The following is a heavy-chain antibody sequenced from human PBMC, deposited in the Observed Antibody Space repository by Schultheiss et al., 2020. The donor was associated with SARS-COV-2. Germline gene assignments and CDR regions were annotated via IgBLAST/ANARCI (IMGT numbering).Heavy chain of an antibody. V-gene: IGHV4-59*08. CDR2: IYYSGST. D-gene: IGHD5-18*01. J-gene: IGHJ3*02. CDR1: GGSISSYY. Sequence: SETLSLTCTVSGGSISSYYWSWIRQPPGKGLEWIGSIYYSGSTNYNPSLKSRVTMSVDTSKNQFSLKLSSVTAADTAVYYCARPDTAMAFDAFDIWGQGTMVTVSS. CDR3: ARPDTAMAFDAFDI.